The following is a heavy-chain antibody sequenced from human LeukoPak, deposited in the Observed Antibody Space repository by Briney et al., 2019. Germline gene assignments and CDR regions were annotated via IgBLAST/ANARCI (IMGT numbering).Heavy chain of an antibody. CDR3: ARVGQLWFGESYGMDV. V-gene: IGHV4-4*02. CDR1: GGSISSSNW. Sequence: PSETLSLTCAVSGGSISSSNWWSWVRQPPGKGLEWIGEIYHSGSTNYNPSLKSRVTISVDKSKNQFSLKLSSVTAADTAVYYCARVGQLWFGESYGMDVWGQGTTVTVSS. D-gene: IGHD3-10*01. CDR2: IYHSGST. J-gene: IGHJ6*02.